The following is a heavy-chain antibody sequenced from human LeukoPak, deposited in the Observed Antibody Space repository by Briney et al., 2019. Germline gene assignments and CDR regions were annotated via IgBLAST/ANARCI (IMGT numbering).Heavy chain of an antibody. J-gene: IGHJ4*02. CDR1: GGTFSSYA. D-gene: IGHD3-10*01. CDR2: IIPIFGTA. Sequence: ASVKVSCKASGGTFSSYAISWVRQAPGQGLEWMGGIIPIFGTANYAQKFQGRVTITADESTSTAYMELSSLRSGDTAVYYCATGSGSYYTYPLYFDYWGQGTLVTVSS. V-gene: IGHV1-69*13. CDR3: ATGSGSYYTYPLYFDY.